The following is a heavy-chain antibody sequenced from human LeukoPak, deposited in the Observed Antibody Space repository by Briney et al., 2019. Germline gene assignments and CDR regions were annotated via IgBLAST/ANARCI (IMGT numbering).Heavy chain of an antibody. V-gene: IGHV3-30*02. Sequence: GGSLRLSCAASGFTFSDYGMHWVRQAPGKGLEWVAFIQSDGSEKSSADSVKGRFSISRDNSKNTLYLQMNSLRAEDTAVYYCAKEEGYYYDSGGYYVEYFQHWGQGTLVTVSS. CDR2: IQSDGSEK. J-gene: IGHJ1*01. CDR3: AKEEGYYYDSGGYYVEYFQH. D-gene: IGHD3-22*01. CDR1: GFTFSDYG.